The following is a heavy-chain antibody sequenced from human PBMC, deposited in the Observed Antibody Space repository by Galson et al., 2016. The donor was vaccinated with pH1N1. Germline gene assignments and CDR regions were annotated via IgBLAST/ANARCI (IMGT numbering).Heavy chain of an antibody. V-gene: IGHV3-7*01. CDR3: ARGFRDSSGYYFSDY. J-gene: IGHJ4*02. D-gene: IGHD3-22*01. Sequence: SLRLSCAASGFTFSSYWMSWVRQAPGKGLEWVANIKQDGSEKYYVDSLKGRFTISRDNAKNSLYLRMNSLRAEDTAVYYCARGFRDSSGYYFSDYWGQGTLVTVSS. CDR2: IKQDGSEK. CDR1: GFTFSSYW.